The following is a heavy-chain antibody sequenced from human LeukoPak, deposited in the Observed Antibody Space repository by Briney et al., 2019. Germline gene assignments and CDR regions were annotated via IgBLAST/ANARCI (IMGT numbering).Heavy chain of an antibody. D-gene: IGHD3-22*01. V-gene: IGHV3-23*01. CDR2: LDTTGAST. Sequence: GGSLRLSCAASGFFFSNNAMSWVRQAPGKGLEWVSSLDTTGASTFFADSVRGRFTISRDNSKNTLYLQMNSLRAEDTAVYYCAKDLADYYDSSGYPLDYWGQGTLVTVSS. J-gene: IGHJ4*02. CDR3: AKDLADYYDSSGYPLDY. CDR1: GFFFSNNA.